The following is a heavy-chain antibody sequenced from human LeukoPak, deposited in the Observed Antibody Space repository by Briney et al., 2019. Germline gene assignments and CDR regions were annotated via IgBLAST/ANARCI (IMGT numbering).Heavy chain of an antibody. CDR2: IKEDGSEK. Sequence: GGSLRLSCAASGFTFSSYWMTWVRQAPGKGLEWVANIKEDGSEKYYVDSAKGRFTISRDNAKTSMFLQMNSLRVEDTAVYYRVGGRGWLLDYWGQGTLVTVSS. CDR3: VGGRGWLLDY. CDR1: GFTFSSYW. D-gene: IGHD2-15*01. V-gene: IGHV3-7*05. J-gene: IGHJ4*02.